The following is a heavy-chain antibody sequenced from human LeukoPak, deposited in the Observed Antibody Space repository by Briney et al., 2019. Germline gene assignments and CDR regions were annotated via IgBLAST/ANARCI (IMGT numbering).Heavy chain of an antibody. Sequence: PGGSLRLSCAASGFTVSSNYMSWVRQAPGKGLEWVSVIYSGGSTYYADSVKGRFTISRDNSKNTLYLQMNSLRAEDTAVYYCARASWGVVVITWGQGTLVTVSS. V-gene: IGHV3-53*01. CDR2: IYSGGST. CDR3: ARASWGVVVIT. J-gene: IGHJ5*02. D-gene: IGHD3-22*01. CDR1: GFTVSSNY.